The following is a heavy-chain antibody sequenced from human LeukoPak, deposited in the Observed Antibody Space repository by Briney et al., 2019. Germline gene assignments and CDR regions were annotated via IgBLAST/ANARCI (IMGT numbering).Heavy chain of an antibody. CDR2: VNNDGRET. V-gene: IGHV3-74*01. J-gene: IGHJ5*02. D-gene: IGHD3/OR15-3a*01. Sequence: PGGSLTLSCTVSGFSFSSFWMHWVRHAPGKGRVWVSYVNNDGRETAHADSVKGRFTISRDNARNTVFLQMNSLRADDTAVYYCARGTGGLHPWGEGTLVIVSS. CDR1: GFSFSSFW. CDR3: ARGTGGLHP.